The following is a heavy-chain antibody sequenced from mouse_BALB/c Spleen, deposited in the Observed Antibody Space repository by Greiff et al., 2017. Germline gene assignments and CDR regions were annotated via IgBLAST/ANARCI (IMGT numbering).Heavy chain of an antibody. D-gene: IGHD1-1*01. J-gene: IGHJ2*01. CDR3: ARREKDYYGFDY. Sequence: EVNVVESGGGLVQPGGSLRLSCATSGFTFTDYYMSWVRQPPGKALEWLGFIRNKANGYTTEYSASVKGRFTISRDNSQSILYLQMNTLRAEDSATYYCARREKDYYGFDYWGQGTTLTVSS. V-gene: IGHV7-3*02. CDR1: GFTFTDYY. CDR2: IRNKANGYTT.